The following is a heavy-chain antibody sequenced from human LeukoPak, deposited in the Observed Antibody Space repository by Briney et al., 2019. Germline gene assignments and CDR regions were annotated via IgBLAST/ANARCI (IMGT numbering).Heavy chain of an antibody. D-gene: IGHD6-19*01. CDR1: GDTVANSRFF. CDR2: LSDRGSP. J-gene: IGHJ4*02. Sequence: PSETLSLTCTVSGDTVANSRFFWAWIRQPPGKGLEWIASLSDRGSPKYSPSFQSRVSIFTDTAKNQLSLNLESVTAADTAVYYCARDANYRDRSGYPSPFDFWGQGILVTVSS. CDR3: ARDANYRDRSGYPSPFDF. V-gene: IGHV4-39*02.